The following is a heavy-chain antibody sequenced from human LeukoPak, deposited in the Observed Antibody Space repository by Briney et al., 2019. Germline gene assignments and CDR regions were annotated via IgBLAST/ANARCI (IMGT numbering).Heavy chain of an antibody. CDR3: ANSMVRGVAYYYYGMDV. D-gene: IGHD3-10*01. CDR1: GFTFSSYA. Sequence: GGSLRLSRAASGFTFSSYAMSWVRQAPGKGLEWVSAISGSGGSTYYADSVKGRFTISRDNSKNTLYLQMNSLRAEDTAVYYCANSMVRGVAYYYYGMDVWGQGTTVTVSS. J-gene: IGHJ6*02. V-gene: IGHV3-23*01. CDR2: ISGSGGST.